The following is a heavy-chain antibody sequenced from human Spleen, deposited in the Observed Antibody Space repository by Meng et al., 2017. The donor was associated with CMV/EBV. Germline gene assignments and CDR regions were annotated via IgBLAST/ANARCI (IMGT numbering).Heavy chain of an antibody. CDR3: ARGPRSLVLPTAIRKMSSRNWFDP. Sequence: GESLKISCTASGFTVSIYAMNWVRQSPGKGLECVSIISGSGNSTLYADSVKGRFTISRDNSKNTLYLQMNSLRAEDTAVYYCARGPRSLVLPTAIRKMSSRNWFDPWGQGTLVTVSS. D-gene: IGHD2-2*02. J-gene: IGHJ5*02. CDR2: ISGSGNST. V-gene: IGHV3-23*01. CDR1: GFTVSIYA.